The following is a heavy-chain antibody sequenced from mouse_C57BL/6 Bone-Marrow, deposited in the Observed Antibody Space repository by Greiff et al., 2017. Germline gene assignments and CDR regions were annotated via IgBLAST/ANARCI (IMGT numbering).Heavy chain of an antibody. CDR3: ARRGYGSSYWYFDV. J-gene: IGHJ1*01. D-gene: IGHD1-1*01. CDR1: GFTFSSFG. Sequence: EVMLVESGGGLVQPGGSRKLSCAASGFTFSSFGMHWVRQAPEKGLEWVAYISSGSSTIYYADTVKGRFTISRDNPKNTLFLQMTSLRSEDTAMYYCARRGYGSSYWYFDVWGEGTTVTVSS. CDR2: ISSGSSTI. V-gene: IGHV5-17*02.